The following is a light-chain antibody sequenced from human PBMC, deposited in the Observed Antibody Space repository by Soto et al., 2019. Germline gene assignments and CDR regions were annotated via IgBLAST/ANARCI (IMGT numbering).Light chain of an antibody. CDR2: DAS. J-gene: IGKJ4*01. CDR3: LQYNSFMLT. V-gene: IGKV1-5*01. Sequence: DIQMTQFPSTLSASVGDIVTITCRASQTIYSWLAWYQQKPGKAPKVLIYDASSLEDGVPSRFSGSGSGTEFALTISSLQPDDLATYYCLQYNSFMLTFGGGTKVEIK. CDR1: QTIYSW.